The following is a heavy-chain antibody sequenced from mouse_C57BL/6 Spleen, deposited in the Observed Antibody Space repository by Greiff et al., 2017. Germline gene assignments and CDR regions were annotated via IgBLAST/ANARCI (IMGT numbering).Heavy chain of an antibody. J-gene: IGHJ2*01. V-gene: IGHV3-6*01. Sequence: EVHLVESGPGLVKPSQSLSLTCSVTGYSITSGYYWNWIRQFPGNKLEWMGYISYDGSNNYNPSLKNRISITRDTSKNQFFLKLNSVTTEDTATYYCARDSSGYGYYFDYWGQGTTLTVSS. CDR2: ISYDGSN. CDR1: GYSITSGYY. CDR3: ARDSSGYGYYFDY. D-gene: IGHD3-2*02.